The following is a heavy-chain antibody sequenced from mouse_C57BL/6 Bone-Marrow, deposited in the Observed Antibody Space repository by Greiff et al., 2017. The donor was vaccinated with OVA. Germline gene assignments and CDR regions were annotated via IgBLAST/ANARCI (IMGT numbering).Heavy chain of an antibody. CDR1: GFTFSSYG. V-gene: IGHV5-6*01. CDR2: ISSGGSYT. CDR3: ARQGAHPLFDY. Sequence: EVKLVESGGDLVKPGGSLKLSCAASGFTFSSYGMSWVRQTPGKRLEWVATISSGGSYTYYPDSVKGRFTISRDNAKNTLYLQMSSLKSEDTAMYYCARQGAHPLFDYWGQGTTLTVSS. D-gene: IGHD6-1*01. J-gene: IGHJ2*01.